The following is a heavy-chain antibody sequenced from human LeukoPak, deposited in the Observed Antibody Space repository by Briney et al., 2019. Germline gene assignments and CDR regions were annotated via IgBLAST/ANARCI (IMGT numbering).Heavy chain of an antibody. Sequence: ASVKVSCKASGGTFSSYAISWVRQAPGQGLEWMGRIIPIFGTANYAQKFQGRVTITTDESTSTAYMELSSLRSEDTAVYYCARGWPIRLNWFDPWGQGTLVTVSS. CDR3: ARGWPIRLNWFDP. CDR1: GGTFSSYA. D-gene: IGHD6-13*01. V-gene: IGHV1-69*05. CDR2: IIPIFGTA. J-gene: IGHJ5*02.